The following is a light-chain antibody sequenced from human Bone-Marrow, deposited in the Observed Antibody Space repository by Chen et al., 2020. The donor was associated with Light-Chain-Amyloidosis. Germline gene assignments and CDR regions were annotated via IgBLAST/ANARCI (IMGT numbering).Light chain of an antibody. CDR2: WAS. V-gene: IGKV4-1*01. CDR3: QQYYNTLT. J-gene: IGKJ3*01. CDR1: QSVLYSSNNKND. Sequence: DIVMTQSPDSLAVSLGVRATINCKSSQSVLYSSNNKNDLAWYQQKPGQPPKLLIHWASTRESGVPDRFSGSGSGTDFTLTISSLQAEDVAVYYCQQYYNTLTFGPGTKVNIK.